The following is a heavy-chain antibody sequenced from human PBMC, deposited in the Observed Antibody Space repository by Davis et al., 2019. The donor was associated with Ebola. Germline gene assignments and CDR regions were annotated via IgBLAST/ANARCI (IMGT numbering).Heavy chain of an antibody. J-gene: IGHJ6*01. CDR1: GFTFSSYA. CDR3: TLLQEHL. Sequence: GESLKISCLASGFTFSSYAMHWVRQAPGKGLEYVSAISSNGGSTYYADSVKGRFTISRDNSKNTLYLQMSSLHQGPIGLPPGTLLQEHLWG. V-gene: IGHV3-64D*08. CDR2: ISSNGGST.